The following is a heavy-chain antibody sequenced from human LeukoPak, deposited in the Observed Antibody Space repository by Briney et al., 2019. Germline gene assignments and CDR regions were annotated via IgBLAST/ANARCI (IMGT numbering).Heavy chain of an antibody. J-gene: IGHJ3*02. V-gene: IGHV3-53*01. D-gene: IGHD4-17*01. Sequence: GGSLRLSCAASGFTVSSNYMSWVRQAPGKGLEWVSVIYSGGSTYYADSVKGRFTISRDNSKNTLYLQMNSLRAEDTAVYYCARADYGDKDAFDIWGQGTMVTVSS. CDR1: GFTVSSNY. CDR2: IYSGGST. CDR3: ARADYGDKDAFDI.